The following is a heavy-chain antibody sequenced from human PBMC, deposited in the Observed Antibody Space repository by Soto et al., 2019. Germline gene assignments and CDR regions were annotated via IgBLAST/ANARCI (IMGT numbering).Heavy chain of an antibody. D-gene: IGHD4-17*01. CDR1: GFTFSSYA. Sequence: GGSLRLSCAASGFTFSSYAMSWVRQAPGKGLEWVSAISVSGGSKNYPDPGKGRFTNPGGNPRNTLYLQMKSLRAEDTAVYYCAKGRPNKPPDYGDYGEGPGWFDPWGQGTLVTVSS. CDR2: ISVSGGSK. CDR3: AKGRPNKPPDYGDYGEGPGWFDP. J-gene: IGHJ5*02. V-gene: IGHV3-23*01.